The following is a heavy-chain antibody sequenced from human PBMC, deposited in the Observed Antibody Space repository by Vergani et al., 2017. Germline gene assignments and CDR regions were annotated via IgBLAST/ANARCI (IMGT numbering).Heavy chain of an antibody. Sequence: QVQLVQSGAEVKKPGASVKVSCKASGYTFTSYYMHWVRQAPGQGLEWMGIINPSGGSTSYAQKFQGRVTMTRDTSTSTVYMELSSLRSEDTAVYYCARDTRYCSSTSCYVGRYWFDPWGQGTLVTVSS. D-gene: IGHD2-2*01. V-gene: IGHV1-46*01. CDR2: INPSGGST. CDR3: ARDTRYCSSTSCYVGRYWFDP. CDR1: GYTFTSYY. J-gene: IGHJ5*02.